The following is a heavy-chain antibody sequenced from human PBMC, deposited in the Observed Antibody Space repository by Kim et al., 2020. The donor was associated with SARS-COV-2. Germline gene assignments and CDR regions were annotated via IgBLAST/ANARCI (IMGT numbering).Heavy chain of an antibody. D-gene: IGHD1-26*01. Sequence: GGSLRLSCAASGFTFGNYWMTWVRQAPGKGLEWVANIKQDGSEKYYVGSVEGRFTISRDNAKNSLYLQMNSLRAEDTAVYYCARPLVRWHYGMDVWGQGTTVTVSS. J-gene: IGHJ6*02. CDR3: ARPLVRWHYGMDV. CDR2: IKQDGSEK. V-gene: IGHV3-7*03. CDR1: GFTFGNYW.